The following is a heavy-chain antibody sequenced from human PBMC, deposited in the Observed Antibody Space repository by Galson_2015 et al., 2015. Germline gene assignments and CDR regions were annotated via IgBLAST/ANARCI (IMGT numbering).Heavy chain of an antibody. CDR2: ISYDGSNK. D-gene: IGHD6-6*01. Sequence: SLRLSCAASGFTFSSYGMHWVRQAPGKGLEWVAVISYDGSNKYYADSVKGRFTISRDNSKNTLYLQMNSLRAEDTAVYYCAKDFIAAGGAFDIWGQGTMVTVSS. CDR3: AKDFIAAGGAFDI. CDR1: GFTFSSYG. J-gene: IGHJ3*02. V-gene: IGHV3-30*18.